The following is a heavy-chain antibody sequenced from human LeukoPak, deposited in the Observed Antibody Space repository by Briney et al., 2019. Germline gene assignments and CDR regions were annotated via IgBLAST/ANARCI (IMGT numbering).Heavy chain of an antibody. Sequence: ASVKVSCKASGYTFTGYYMHWVRQAPGQGLEWMGWINPNSGGTNYAQKFQGRVTMTRDTSISTAYMELSRLRSDDTAVYYCARDKPDIHYDFGTRPYYFDYWGQGTLVTVSS. V-gene: IGHV1-2*02. D-gene: IGHD3-3*01. J-gene: IGHJ4*02. CDR2: INPNSGGT. CDR3: ARDKPDIHYDFGTRPYYFDY. CDR1: GYTFTGYY.